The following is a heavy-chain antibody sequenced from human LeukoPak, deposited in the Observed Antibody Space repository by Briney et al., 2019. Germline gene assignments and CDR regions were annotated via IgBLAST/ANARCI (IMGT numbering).Heavy chain of an antibody. Sequence: SSETLSLTCTVSGGSISSGSYYWSWIRQPAGKGLEWIGRINTSGSTNYNPSLKSRVTISVDTSKNQFSLKLTSVTAADTAVYYCASAKFLVRGVSWFDPWGQGTLVTVSS. J-gene: IGHJ5*02. CDR3: ASAKFLVRGVSWFDP. CDR2: INTSGST. CDR1: GGSISSGSYY. V-gene: IGHV4-61*02. D-gene: IGHD3-10*01.